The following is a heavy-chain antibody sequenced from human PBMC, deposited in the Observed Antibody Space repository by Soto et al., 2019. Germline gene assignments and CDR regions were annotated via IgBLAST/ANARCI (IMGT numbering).Heavy chain of an antibody. CDR1: GGSISSGVYY. V-gene: IGHV4-31*03. CDR3: ASHGPNFGTRTKPGYSSSWYPYYYYYYYMDV. J-gene: IGHJ6*03. Sequence: SETLSLTCTVSGGSISSGVYYWSWFRQHPGKGLEWIGYIYYSGRTYYNPSLKSRVTISVDTSKNQFYLKLSSVTAADTAVYYCASHGPNFGTRTKPGYSSSWYPYYYYYYYMDVWGKGTTVTVSS. D-gene: IGHD6-13*01. CDR2: IYYSGRT.